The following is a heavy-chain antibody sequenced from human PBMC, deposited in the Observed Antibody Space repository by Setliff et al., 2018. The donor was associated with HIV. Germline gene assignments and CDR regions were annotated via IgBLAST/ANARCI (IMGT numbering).Heavy chain of an antibody. CDR1: GFTFSTFA. V-gene: IGHV3-23*01. Sequence: GSLRLSCAASGFTFSTFAMTWVRQAPGKGLEWLSGISGSGDSTYYADSVKGRFTISRDNSKNTLYLQMNSLRAEDTAVYYCAKGGSSAYYYIYYFDYWGQGTLVTVSS. D-gene: IGHD3-22*01. CDR3: AKGGSSAYYYIYYFDY. CDR2: ISGSGDST. J-gene: IGHJ4*02.